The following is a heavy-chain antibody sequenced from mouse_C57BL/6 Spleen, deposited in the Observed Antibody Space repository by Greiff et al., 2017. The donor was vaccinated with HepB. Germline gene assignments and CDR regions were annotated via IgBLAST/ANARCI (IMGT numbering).Heavy chain of an antibody. D-gene: IGHD1-1*01. V-gene: IGHV1-26*01. J-gene: IGHJ2*01. CDR3: ARKRITTVVATDY. CDR2: INPNNGGT. CDR1: GYTFTDYY. Sequence: EVQLQQSGPELVKPGASVKISCKASGYTFTDYYMNWVKQSHGKSLEWIGDINPNNGGTSYNQKFKGKATLTVDKSSSTACMELRSLTSEDSAVYYCARKRITTVVATDYWGQGTTLTVSS.